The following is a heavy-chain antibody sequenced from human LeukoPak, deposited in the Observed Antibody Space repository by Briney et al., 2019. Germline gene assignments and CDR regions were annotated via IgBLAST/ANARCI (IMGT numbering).Heavy chain of an antibody. J-gene: IGHJ4*02. D-gene: IGHD3-10*01. V-gene: IGHV3-23*01. CDR2: ISGSGGST. Sequence: PGGSLRLSCAASGFTFSSYAMSWVRQAPGEGLEWVSAISGSGGSTYYADSVKGRFTISRDNSKNTLYLQMNSLRAEDTAVYYCARALLWFGELLFYFDYWGQGTLVTVSS. CDR3: ARALLWFGELLFYFDY. CDR1: GFTFSSYA.